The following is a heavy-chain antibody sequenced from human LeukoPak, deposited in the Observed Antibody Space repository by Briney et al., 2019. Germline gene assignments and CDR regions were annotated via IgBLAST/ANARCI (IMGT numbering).Heavy chain of an antibody. CDR2: IYYSGGT. V-gene: IGHV4-59*01. D-gene: IGHD2-15*01. CDR3: ARSSGRVCGGSCEFLGCGYWFDP. J-gene: IGHJ5*02. CDR1: GGSISNYY. Sequence: PSETLSLTCTVSGGSISNYYWSWIRQPPGKGLEWIGNIYYSGGTKYNPSLKSRVTMSVDTSKNQFSLKLSSVTAADTAVYYCARSSGRVCGGSCEFLGCGYWFDPWGQGTLVTVSS.